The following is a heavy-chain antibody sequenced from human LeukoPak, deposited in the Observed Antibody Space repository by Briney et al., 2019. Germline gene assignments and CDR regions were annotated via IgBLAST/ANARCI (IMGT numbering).Heavy chain of an antibody. CDR1: GGTFSSYA. Sequence: SVKVSCKASGGTFSSYAISWVRQASGQGLEWMGGIIPIFGTANYAQKFQGRVTITADKSTSTAYMELSSLRSEDTAVYYCASPRYDSSGYLAFDIWGQGTMVTVSS. CDR3: ASPRYDSSGYLAFDI. D-gene: IGHD3-22*01. CDR2: IIPIFGTA. V-gene: IGHV1-69*06. J-gene: IGHJ3*02.